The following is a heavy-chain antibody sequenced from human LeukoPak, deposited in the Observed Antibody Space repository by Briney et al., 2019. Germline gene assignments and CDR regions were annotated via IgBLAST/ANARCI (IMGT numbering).Heavy chain of an antibody. CDR1: GFTFSDYF. CDR3: AREDDDILTGPRPFDY. Sequence: GSLRLSCAASGFTFSDYFMSWIRQAPGKGLEWVSYISSSGTTIDYADSVKGRFTISRDNAKNSLYLQMNSLRAEDTAVYYCAREDDDILTGPRPFDYWGQGTLVTVSS. J-gene: IGHJ4*02. CDR2: ISSSGTTI. V-gene: IGHV3-11*04. D-gene: IGHD3-9*01.